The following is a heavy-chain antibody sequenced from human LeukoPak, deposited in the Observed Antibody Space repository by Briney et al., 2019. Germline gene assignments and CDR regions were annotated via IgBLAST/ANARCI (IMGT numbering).Heavy chain of an antibody. CDR1: GFIVSSDY. CDR2: IYSGDRT. CDR3: ARDGGYSYGYGFDY. J-gene: IGHJ4*02. Sequence: PGGSLSLSCAASGFIVSSDYMSWVRQSPGKGLEWVSVIYSGDRTYYADSVKGRFTISSDSSKNTMYLQMNSLRAEDTAVYYCARDGGYSYGYGFDYWGQGTLVTVSS. D-gene: IGHD5-18*01. V-gene: IGHV3-66*01.